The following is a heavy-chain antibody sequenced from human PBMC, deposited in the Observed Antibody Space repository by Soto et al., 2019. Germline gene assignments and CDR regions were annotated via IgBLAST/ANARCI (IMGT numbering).Heavy chain of an antibody. CDR1: GGSISSYY. CDR2: IYYTGST. J-gene: IGHJ5*02. Sequence: SETLSLTCTVSGGSISSYYWSWIRQPPGKGLEWIGYIYYTGSTNYNPSLKSRVTISVDTSKNQFSLKLSSVTAADTAVYYCARDGRVPNNWFDPWGQGTLVTAPQ. CDR3: ARDGRVPNNWFDP. V-gene: IGHV4-59*12.